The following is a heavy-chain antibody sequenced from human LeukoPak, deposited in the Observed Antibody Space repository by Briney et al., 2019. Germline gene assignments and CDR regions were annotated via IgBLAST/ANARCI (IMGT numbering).Heavy chain of an antibody. CDR1: GFTLSSHW. V-gene: IGHV3-30*03. CDR3: VRDISGEKSLDY. CDR2: ISHDGSNE. Sequence: GGSLRLSCVASGFTLSSHWMHWVRQAPGKGLEWVAVISHDGSNEYYADSVTGRFTISRDNSKNTLSLQMNSLRAEDTALYYCVRDISGEKSLDYWGQGTLVTVSS. J-gene: IGHJ4*02. D-gene: IGHD3-10*01.